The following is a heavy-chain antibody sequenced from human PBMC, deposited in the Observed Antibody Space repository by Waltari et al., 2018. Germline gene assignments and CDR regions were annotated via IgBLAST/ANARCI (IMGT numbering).Heavy chain of an antibody. CDR1: GFAFSTDW. D-gene: IGHD6-19*01. CDR3: TRDSSPGSQTSGWFDAFDI. J-gene: IGHJ3*02. Sequence: EVQLVESGGGLVQPGGSLRLSCAASGFAFSTDWMTWVRQAPGNGLEWVANSKSDGSVKHYVDSGKGRFTISRDNARNSLYLQMNSLRAEDTAVYYCTRDSSPGSQTSGWFDAFDIWGQGARVTVSA. V-gene: IGHV3-7*01. CDR2: SKSDGSVK.